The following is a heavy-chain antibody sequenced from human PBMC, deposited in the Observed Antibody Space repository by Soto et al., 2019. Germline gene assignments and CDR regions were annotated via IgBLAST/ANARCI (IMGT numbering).Heavy chain of an antibody. V-gene: IGHV4-31*03. J-gene: IGHJ4*02. CDR1: GGSISSGGYY. D-gene: IGHD3-16*01. CDR2: LYYSGNT. Sequence: QVQLQESGPGLVKPSQTLSLTCTVSGGSISSGGYYWSWIRQHPGKGLEWIGYLYYSGNTYNNPSLKSRIIISVDTSKNQFSLKLSSVTAADTAVYYCATTTVSGREGYFDYWGQGILLTVSS. CDR3: ATTTVSGREGYFDY.